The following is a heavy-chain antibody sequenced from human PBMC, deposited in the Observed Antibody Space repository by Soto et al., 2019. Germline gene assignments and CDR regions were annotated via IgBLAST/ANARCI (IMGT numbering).Heavy chain of an antibody. Sequence: QVQLVQSGAEVKKPGSSVKVSCEASGGTFSSYAISWVRQAPGQGLEWMGGIIPIFGTANYAQKFQGRVTITADESTSTAYMDLSSLRSEDTAVYYCASPPTTGNSYYYGMDVWGQGTTVTVSS. CDR1: GGTFSSYA. CDR2: IIPIFGTA. V-gene: IGHV1-69*12. D-gene: IGHD4-17*01. J-gene: IGHJ6*02. CDR3: ASPPTTGNSYYYGMDV.